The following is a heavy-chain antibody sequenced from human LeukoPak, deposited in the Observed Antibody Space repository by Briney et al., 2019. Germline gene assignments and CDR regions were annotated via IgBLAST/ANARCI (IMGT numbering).Heavy chain of an antibody. CDR2: IYYSGST. Sequence: PSETLSLTCTVSGYSISSGYYWGWIRQPPGKGLEWIGSIYYSGSTYYNPSLKSRVTISVDTSKNQFSLKLSSVTAADTAVYYCARVGARGGAVAGSFNWGQGTLVTVSS. CDR3: ARVGARGGAVAGSFN. V-gene: IGHV4-38-2*02. D-gene: IGHD6-19*01. CDR1: GYSISSGYY. J-gene: IGHJ4*02.